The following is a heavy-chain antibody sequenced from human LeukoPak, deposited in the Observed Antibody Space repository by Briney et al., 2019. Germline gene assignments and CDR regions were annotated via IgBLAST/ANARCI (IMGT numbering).Heavy chain of an antibody. Sequence: SGGSLRLSCAASGFTFSSYAMSWVRQAPGKGLEWVSAISGSGGSTYYADSVKGRFTISRDNSKNTLYLQMNSLRAEDTAVYYCAKARLPFLEWWGRYYFDYWGQGTLVTVSS. CDR3: AKARLPFLEWWGRYYFDY. D-gene: IGHD3-3*01. CDR1: GFTFSSYA. J-gene: IGHJ4*02. CDR2: ISGSGGST. V-gene: IGHV3-23*01.